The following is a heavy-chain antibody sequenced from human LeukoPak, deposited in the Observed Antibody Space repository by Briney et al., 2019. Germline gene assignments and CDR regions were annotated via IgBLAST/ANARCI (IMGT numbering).Heavy chain of an antibody. Sequence: SETLSLTCIVSGGSISSGGYYWSWIRQHPGKGLEWIGYIYYSGSTYYNPSLKSRVTISVDTSKNQFSLKLSSVTAADTAVYYCARGNPLYSSSWYDWFDPWGQGTLVTVSS. CDR3: ARGNPLYSSSWYDWFDP. CDR2: IYYSGST. J-gene: IGHJ5*02. CDR1: GGSISSGGYY. D-gene: IGHD6-13*01. V-gene: IGHV4-31*03.